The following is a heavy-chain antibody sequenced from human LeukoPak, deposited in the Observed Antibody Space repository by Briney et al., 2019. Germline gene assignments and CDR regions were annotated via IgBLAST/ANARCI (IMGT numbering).Heavy chain of an antibody. J-gene: IGHJ6*02. D-gene: IGHD5-18*01. V-gene: IGHV3-11*04. Sequence: GGSLRLSCAASGFTFSDYYMSWIRQAPGKGLEWVSYISSSGSTIYYADSVKGRFTISRDNAKNSLYLQMNSLRAEDTAVYYCAKGVDTAMGTVARSPMDVWGQGTTVTVSS. CDR1: GFTFSDYY. CDR3: AKGVDTAMGTVARSPMDV. CDR2: ISSSGSTI.